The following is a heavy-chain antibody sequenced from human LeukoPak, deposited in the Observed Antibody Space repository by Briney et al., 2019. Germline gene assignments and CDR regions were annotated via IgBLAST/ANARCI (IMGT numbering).Heavy chain of an antibody. J-gene: IGHJ3*02. CDR3: ARVKEASAFDI. D-gene: IGHD5-12*01. V-gene: IGHV3-21*01. Sequence: GGSLRLSCAASGFTFSSYSMNWVRQAPGKGLEWVSSISSSSSYIYYADLVKGRFTISRDNAKNSLYLQMNSLRAEDTAVYYCARVKEASAFDIWGQGTMVTVSS. CDR1: GFTFSSYS. CDR2: ISSSSSYI.